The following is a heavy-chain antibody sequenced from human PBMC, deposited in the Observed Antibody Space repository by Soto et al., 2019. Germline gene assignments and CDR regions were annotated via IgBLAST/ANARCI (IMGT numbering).Heavy chain of an antibody. Sequence: QVQLQQWGAGLLKPSETLSLTCAVYGGSFSGYYWSWIRQPPGKGLEWIGEINHSGSTNYNPSLKRGVTISVDTSKNQFSLKLSSVTAADTDVYYCARGCGVARLVYWGQGTLVTVSS. CDR2: INHSGST. CDR1: GGSFSGYY. J-gene: IGHJ4*02. V-gene: IGHV4-34*01. D-gene: IGHD5-12*01. CDR3: ARGCGVARLVY.